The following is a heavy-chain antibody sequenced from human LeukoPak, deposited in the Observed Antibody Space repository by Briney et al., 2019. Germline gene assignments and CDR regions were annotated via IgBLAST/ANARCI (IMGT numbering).Heavy chain of an antibody. CDR3: AKGMTTVVLDAFDI. J-gene: IGHJ3*02. V-gene: IGHV3-23*01. D-gene: IGHD4-23*01. CDR2: IRASDGYT. CDR1: GFTFSTYA. Sequence: PGGSLRLSCVASGFTFSTYATMWVRQAPGKGLEWVSAIRASDGYTKYADSVKGRFTISRDNAKNSLYLQMNSLRAEDTAVYYCAKGMTTVVLDAFDIWGQGTMVTVSS.